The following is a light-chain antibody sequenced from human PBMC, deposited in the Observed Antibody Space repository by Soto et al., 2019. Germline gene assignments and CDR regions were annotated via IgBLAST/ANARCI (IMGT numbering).Light chain of an antibody. J-gene: IGLJ2*01. CDR3: AAWDGSLNVVV. CDR1: SSNIGSNT. Sequence: QSVLTQPPSASGTPGQRVSISCSGSSSNIGSNTVNWYQQLPGTAPKLLIYDNNQRPSGVPDRFSGSKSGTSASLAISGLQSEDEADYYCAAWDGSLNVVVFGGGPKLTVL. CDR2: DNN. V-gene: IGLV1-44*01.